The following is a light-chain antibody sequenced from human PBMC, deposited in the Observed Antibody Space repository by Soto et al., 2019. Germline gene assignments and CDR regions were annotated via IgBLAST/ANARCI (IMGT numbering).Light chain of an antibody. V-gene: IGKV3D-20*02. Sequence: EIVLTQSPGTLSLSPGERVTLSCRASQRISSSYLAWYQQKPGQAPRLLIYGASSRATGIPDRFSGSGSGTDFTLTISRLEPEDFAVYYCQQRSNWPPWTFGQGTKVEIK. CDR3: QQRSNWPPWT. J-gene: IGKJ1*01. CDR1: QRISSSY. CDR2: GAS.